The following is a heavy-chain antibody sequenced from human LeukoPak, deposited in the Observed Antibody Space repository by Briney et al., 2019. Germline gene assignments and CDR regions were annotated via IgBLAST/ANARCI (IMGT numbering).Heavy chain of an antibody. CDR3: ARDPLDY. CDR2: IIPILGIA. Sequence: SVKVSCKGSGYTFTSYDINWVRQAPGQGLEWMGRIIPILGIANYAQKFQGRVTITADKSTSTAYMELSSLRSEDTAVYYCARDPLDYWGQGTLVTVSS. J-gene: IGHJ4*02. CDR1: GYTFTSYD. V-gene: IGHV1-69*04.